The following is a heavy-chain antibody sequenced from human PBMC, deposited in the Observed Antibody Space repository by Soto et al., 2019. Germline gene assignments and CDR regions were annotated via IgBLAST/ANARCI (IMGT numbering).Heavy chain of an antibody. J-gene: IGHJ4*02. CDR1: GGTITRGDHF. Sequence: SETLSLTCSVSGGTITRGDHFWSWVRQSPGKGLEWLGYIYYSGNTDYNPSLKGRVMMTIDTSKNQFSLKLSSVTAADTAVYFCAREGGESSDGLYYFDSWGQGSLVTVS. CDR3: AREGGESSDGLYYFDS. CDR2: IYYSGNT. V-gene: IGHV4-30-4*01. D-gene: IGHD3-16*01.